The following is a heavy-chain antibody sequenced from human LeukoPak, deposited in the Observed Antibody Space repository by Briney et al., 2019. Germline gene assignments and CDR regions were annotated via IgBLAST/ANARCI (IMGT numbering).Heavy chain of an antibody. V-gene: IGHV1-2*02. D-gene: IGHD4-17*01. Sequence: GASVKASCKASGYTFTGYFMNWVRQAPGQGLEWMGWINPNSGDTNYAQKFQDRVTMTRDTSISTAYMELRTLGSDDTAVYYCAREINDGAYMDVWGKGTTVTVSS. J-gene: IGHJ6*03. CDR2: INPNSGDT. CDR1: GYTFTGYF. CDR3: AREINDGAYMDV.